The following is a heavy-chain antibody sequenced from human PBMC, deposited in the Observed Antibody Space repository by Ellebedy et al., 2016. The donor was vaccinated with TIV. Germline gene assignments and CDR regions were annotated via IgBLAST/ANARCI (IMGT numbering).Heavy chain of an antibody. V-gene: IGHV4-39*01. CDR1: GGSIATSSYY. CDR2: NFYPGVT. Sequence: MPSETLSLTCSVSGGSIATSSYYWAWLRQPLGKGLEWIGSNFYPGVTYYNSSLERRVTISVDTSKNHFSLQLRSVTVAAKTLYYCARQIGGYGGRVDRWGQGARVTVSS. J-gene: IGHJ5*02. D-gene: IGHD4-23*01. CDR3: ARQIGGYGGRVDR.